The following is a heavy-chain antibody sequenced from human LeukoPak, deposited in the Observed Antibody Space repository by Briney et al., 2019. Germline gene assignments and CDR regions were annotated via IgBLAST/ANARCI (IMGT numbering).Heavy chain of an antibody. CDR1: GFTFSGYS. J-gene: IGHJ3*01. CDR2: MSHDGSNK. Sequence: PGGSLRLSCAASGFTFSGYSMHRVRQAPGKGLEWVAVMSHDGSNKDYADSVKGRFTISRDTSENTLYLQMNSLRAEDTAIYYCVREASVSYDSTGSSWAHDAFDLSGQGTVVTVSS. D-gene: IGHD3-22*01. V-gene: IGHV3-30*04. CDR3: VREASVSYDSTGSSWAHDAFDL.